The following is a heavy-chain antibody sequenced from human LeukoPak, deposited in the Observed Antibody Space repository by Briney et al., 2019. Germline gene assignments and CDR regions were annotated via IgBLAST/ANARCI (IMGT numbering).Heavy chain of an antibody. D-gene: IGHD3-22*01. Sequence: GGSLRLSCAASGFTFSNYNMNWVRQAPGQGLQWVSSISGSSSYIYYADSVKGRFTISRDNAKNSLYLQMNSLRAEDTAIYYCARFPTLGSSGYYDHEDTASTPWGQGTLVTVSS. J-gene: IGHJ5*02. CDR1: GFTFSNYN. CDR3: ARFPTLGSSGYYDHEDTASTP. V-gene: IGHV3-21*01. CDR2: ISGSSSYI.